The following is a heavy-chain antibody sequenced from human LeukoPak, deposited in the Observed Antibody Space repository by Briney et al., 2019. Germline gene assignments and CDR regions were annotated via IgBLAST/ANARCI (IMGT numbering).Heavy chain of an antibody. V-gene: IGHV3-74*01. J-gene: IGHJ4*02. CDR1: GFTFSIYW. D-gene: IGHD3-10*01. Sequence: PGGSLRLSCAASGFTFSIYWMHWVRQAPGKGLVWVSRINSDGSSTSYADSVKGRFTISRDNAKNTLYLQMNSVRVEDTAVYYCARDTVVRGVLRSIYWGQGTLVTVSS. CDR3: ARDTVVRGVLRSIY. CDR2: INSDGSST.